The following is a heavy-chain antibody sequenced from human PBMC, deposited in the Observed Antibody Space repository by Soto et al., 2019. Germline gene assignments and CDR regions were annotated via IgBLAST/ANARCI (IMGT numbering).Heavy chain of an antibody. V-gene: IGHV4-34*01. CDR2: INHSGST. CDR3: ARGEGSSAGYYFDY. CDR1: GGSFSGYY. D-gene: IGHD6-6*01. J-gene: IGHJ4*02. Sequence: PSETLSLTCAVYGGSFSGYYWSWIRQPPGKGLEWIGEINHSGSTNYNPSLKSRVTISVDTSKNQFSLKLSSVTAADTAVYYCARGEGSSAGYYFDYRGQGTLVTVS.